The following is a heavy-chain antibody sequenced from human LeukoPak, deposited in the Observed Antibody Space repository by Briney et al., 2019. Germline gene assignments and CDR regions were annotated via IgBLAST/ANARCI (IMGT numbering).Heavy chain of an antibody. J-gene: IGHJ4*02. CDR1: GGSVSSDSYF. CDR3: ARGQRRLQDY. Sequence: SETLSLTCTVSGGSVSSDSYFWTWIRQPPGKGLEWIGYIYYSGSTNYNPSLKSRVTISLDTSKNQFSLKLSSVTAADTAVYYCARGQRRLQDYWGQGTLVTVSS. CDR2: IYYSGST. V-gene: IGHV4-61*01.